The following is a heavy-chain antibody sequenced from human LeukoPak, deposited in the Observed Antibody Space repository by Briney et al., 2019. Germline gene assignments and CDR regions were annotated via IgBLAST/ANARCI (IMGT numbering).Heavy chain of an antibody. CDR2: IVGSSSYT. J-gene: IGHJ4*01. V-gene: IGHV3-11*06. Sequence: GGSLRLSCAASGFNVRDYHMSWIRQAPGKGLEWVAYIVGSSSYTNYADSVKGRFTISRDNGENSLYLQMNSLRDEDTAVYYCARVRGDYYFDSWGQGTLVTVSS. D-gene: IGHD2-21*02. CDR1: GFNVRDYH. CDR3: ARVRGDYYFDS.